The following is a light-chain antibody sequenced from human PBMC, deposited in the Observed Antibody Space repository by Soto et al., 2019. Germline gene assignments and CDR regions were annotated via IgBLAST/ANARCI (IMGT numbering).Light chain of an antibody. CDR2: GAS. CDR1: QSVTSSY. Sequence: EIELTQSPGTLSLSPGERATLPCRASQSVTSSYLAWYQQKPGQAPRLLIYGASSRATGIPDRFSGSGSGTDFTLTISRLEPDDCGVYFCQQYSALPLTFGQGTRLEI. CDR3: QQYSALPLT. V-gene: IGKV3-20*01. J-gene: IGKJ5*01.